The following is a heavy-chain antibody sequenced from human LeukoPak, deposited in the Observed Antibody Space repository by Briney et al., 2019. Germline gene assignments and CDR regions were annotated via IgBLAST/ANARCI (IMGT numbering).Heavy chain of an antibody. J-gene: IGHJ4*02. CDR1: GLTFGDYY. CDR3: ARDKDPRRITIFGVVIL. Sequence: GGSLRLSCAASGLTFGDYYMSWFRQAPGKGLEWVSYISSSGSTIYYADSVKGRFTISRDNAKNSLYLQMNSLRAEDTAVYYCARDKDPRRITIFGVVILRGQGTLVTVSS. D-gene: IGHD3-3*01. V-gene: IGHV3-11*01. CDR2: ISSSGSTI.